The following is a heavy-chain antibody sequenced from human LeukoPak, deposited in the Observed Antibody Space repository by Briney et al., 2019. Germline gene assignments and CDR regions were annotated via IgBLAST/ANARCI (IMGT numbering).Heavy chain of an antibody. Sequence: GGSLRLSCAASGFTFSNYWMHWVRQAPGKGLEWVANIQQDGSEQYYVDSVKGRFTISRDNSKNTLYLQMNSLRADDTAVYYCAKRRGLELTYYYHMDVWGKGTTVTVSS. D-gene: IGHD1-7*01. J-gene: IGHJ6*03. CDR1: GFTFSNYW. CDR3: AKRRGLELTYYYHMDV. CDR2: IQQDGSEQ. V-gene: IGHV3-7*03.